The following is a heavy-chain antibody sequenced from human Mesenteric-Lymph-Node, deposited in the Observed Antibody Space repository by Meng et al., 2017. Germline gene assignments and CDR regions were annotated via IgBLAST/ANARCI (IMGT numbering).Heavy chain of an antibody. CDR3: AKGVNMVVVVMPNLDY. Sequence: GESLKISCAASGFTFSSYAMSWVRQAPGKGLEWVSAISGSGGSTYYADSVKGRFTISRDNSKNTLYLQMNSLRAEDTAVYYCAKGVNMVVVVMPNLDYWGQGTLVTVSS. J-gene: IGHJ4*02. V-gene: IGHV3-23*01. CDR2: ISGSGGST. D-gene: IGHD3-22*01. CDR1: GFTFSSYA.